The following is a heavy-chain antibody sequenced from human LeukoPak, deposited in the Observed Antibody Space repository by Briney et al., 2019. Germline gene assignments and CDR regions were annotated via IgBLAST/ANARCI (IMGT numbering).Heavy chain of an antibody. CDR1: GFTFTNYG. CDR3: AKDVLRTSGMHA. D-gene: IGHD1-1*01. V-gene: IGHV3-30*02. Sequence: PGGSLRLSCAASGFTFTNYGMHWVRQAPGKGLDWVAFVGDDGTSEYYADSVKGRFAISRDNSKNTLYLQMNSLRPEDTALYYCAKDVLRTSGMHAWGQGTLVTVSS. J-gene: IGHJ4*02. CDR2: VGDDGTSE.